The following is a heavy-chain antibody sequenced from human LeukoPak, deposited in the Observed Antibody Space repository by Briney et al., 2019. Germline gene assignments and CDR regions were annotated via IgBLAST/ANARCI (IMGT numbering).Heavy chain of an antibody. CDR1: GGSISSYY. D-gene: IGHD3-22*01. Sequence: PSETLSLTCTVSGGSISSYYWSWIRQPPGKGLEWIGYISYTGNTNYNPSLTSRVTISVDTSKHHFSLKLSSVTAADTAVYYCARDTRSYDSSGYYFFDFWGQGTLVTVSS. V-gene: IGHV4-59*01. CDR3: ARDTRSYDSSGYYFFDF. J-gene: IGHJ4*02. CDR2: ISYTGNT.